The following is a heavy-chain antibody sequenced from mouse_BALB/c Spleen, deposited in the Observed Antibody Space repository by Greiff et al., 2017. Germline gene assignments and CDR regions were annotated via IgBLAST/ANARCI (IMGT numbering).Heavy chain of an antibody. D-gene: IGHD1-1*01. CDR3: NADGSRFAY. J-gene: IGHJ3*01. Sequence: VQLKESGAELVRSGASVKLSCTASGFNIKDYYMHWVKQRPEQGLEWIGWIDPENGDTEYAPKFQGKATMTADTSSNTAYLQLSSLTSEDTAVYYCNADGSRFAYWGQGTLVTVSA. V-gene: IGHV14-4*02. CDR2: IDPENGDT. CDR1: GFNIKDYY.